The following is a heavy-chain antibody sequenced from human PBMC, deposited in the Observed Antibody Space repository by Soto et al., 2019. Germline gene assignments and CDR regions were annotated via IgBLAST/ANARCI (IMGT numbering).Heavy chain of an antibody. Sequence: QITLKESGPTLVKPTQTLTLTCTFSGFSLSTSGVGVGWIRQPPGKALEWLALIYWDDDKRYSPSLKSRLTITKDTSNNQVVLTMTNMDPVDTATYYCAHSPQSGEWELLHFDYWGQGTLVTVSS. D-gene: IGHD1-26*01. CDR2: IYWDDDK. CDR3: AHSPQSGEWELLHFDY. V-gene: IGHV2-5*02. J-gene: IGHJ4*02. CDR1: GFSLSTSGVG.